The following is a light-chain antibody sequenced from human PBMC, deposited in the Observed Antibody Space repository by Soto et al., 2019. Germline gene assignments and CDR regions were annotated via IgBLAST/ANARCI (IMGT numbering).Light chain of an antibody. J-gene: IGKJ4*01. CDR1: QSVLHTSYNKNY. CDR2: WAS. V-gene: IGKV4-1*01. Sequence: DIVMTQSPDSLAVSLGERATINCKSSQSVLHTSYNKNYLAWYQQKPGHPPKVLIYWASTRESGVPDRFSGSGCGADVTLTISARQADDVAVYYCQQSYSSPFTFGGGTNVEI. CDR3: QQSYSSPFT.